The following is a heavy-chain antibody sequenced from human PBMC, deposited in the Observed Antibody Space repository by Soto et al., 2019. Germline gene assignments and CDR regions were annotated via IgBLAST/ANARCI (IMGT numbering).Heavy chain of an antibody. J-gene: IGHJ6*02. CDR3: ARDRITMVRGVYYGMDV. CDR1: GFTFSSYG. D-gene: IGHD3-10*01. Sequence: QVQLVESGGGVVQPGRSLRLSCAASGFTFSSYGMHWVRQAPGKGLEWVAVIWYDGSNKYYADSVKGRFTISRDNSKNTLYLHMNSLRAEDTAVYYCARDRITMVRGVYYGMDVWGQGTTVTVSS. CDR2: IWYDGSNK. V-gene: IGHV3-33*01.